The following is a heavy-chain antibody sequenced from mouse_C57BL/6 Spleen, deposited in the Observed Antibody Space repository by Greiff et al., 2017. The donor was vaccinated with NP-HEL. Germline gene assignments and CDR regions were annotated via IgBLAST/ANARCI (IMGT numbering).Heavy chain of an antibody. D-gene: IGHD1-1*01. CDR3: ARRDYYGSSYVYYAMDY. CDR1: GFTFSDYG. CDR2: ISSGSSTI. Sequence: EVQLVESGGGLVKPGGSLKLSCAASGFTFSDYGMHWVRQAPEKGLEWVAYISSGSSTIYYADTVKGRFTISRDNAKNTLFLQMTSLRSEDTAMYYCARRDYYGSSYVYYAMDYWGQGTSVTVSS. V-gene: IGHV5-17*01. J-gene: IGHJ4*01.